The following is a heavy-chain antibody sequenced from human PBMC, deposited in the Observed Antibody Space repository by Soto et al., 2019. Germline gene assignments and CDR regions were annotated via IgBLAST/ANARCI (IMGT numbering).Heavy chain of an antibody. CDR2: VTSNGAIT. V-gene: IGHV3-23*01. Sequence: EVQLLESGGGLVQPGGSLRLSCAASGFTFSTYGMSWVRQAPGKGLEWVSTVTSNGAITYYADSVKGRFTISRDNSKNTLYLQMTTLRAEDTAVYYCAKGAGGYLDYWGQGTLVIVSS. D-gene: IGHD2-15*01. J-gene: IGHJ4*02. CDR1: GFTFSTYG. CDR3: AKGAGGYLDY.